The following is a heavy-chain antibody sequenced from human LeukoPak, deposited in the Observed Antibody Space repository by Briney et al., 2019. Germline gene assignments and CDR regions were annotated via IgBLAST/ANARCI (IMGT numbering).Heavy chain of an antibody. CDR1: GGSISGTNW. CDR2: ISLRGLT. D-gene: IGHD1-26*01. Sequence: SGTLPLTCGVSGGSISGTNWWSWVRQPPGQGLEWIGEISLRGLTNYNPSLRSRLTMSLDESKNQVSLNLTSVTAADTAVYYCSRESGPFSPFGFWGQGTLVSVHS. V-gene: IGHV4-4*02. CDR3: SRESGPFSPFGF. J-gene: IGHJ4*02.